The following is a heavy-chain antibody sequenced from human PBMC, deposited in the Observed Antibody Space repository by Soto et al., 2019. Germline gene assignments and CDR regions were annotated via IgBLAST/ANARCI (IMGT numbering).Heavy chain of an antibody. CDR1: GFSHSTSGVG. CDR3: AHSPPYDILTGSLNYFDY. V-gene: IGHV2-5*02. CDR2: IFWDDDK. Sequence: QITLKESGPTLVKPTQTLTLTCTFSGFSHSTSGVGVGWIRQPPGKALEWLALIFWDDDKRYSPSLKNRLTITKDTSKNQVVLTMTNMDPVDTATYYCAHSPPYDILTGSLNYFDYWGQGTLVTVSS. J-gene: IGHJ4*02. D-gene: IGHD3-9*01.